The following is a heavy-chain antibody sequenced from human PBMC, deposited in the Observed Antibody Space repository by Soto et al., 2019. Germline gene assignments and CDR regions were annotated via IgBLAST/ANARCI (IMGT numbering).Heavy chain of an antibody. CDR1: GFSIDDFA. CDR2: ISWDSGKI. CDR3: AKDNPGRSGDYESTSFEP. D-gene: IGHD4-17*01. V-gene: IGHV3-9*01. J-gene: IGHJ5*02. Sequence: PGGSLRLSCAASGFSIDDFAMHWVRQAPGKGLEWVSSISWDSGKIGYADSVTGRFSVSRDNAKNSLFLQMSSLKPEDTAFYFCAKDNPGRSGDYESTSFEPWGQGTLVTVSS.